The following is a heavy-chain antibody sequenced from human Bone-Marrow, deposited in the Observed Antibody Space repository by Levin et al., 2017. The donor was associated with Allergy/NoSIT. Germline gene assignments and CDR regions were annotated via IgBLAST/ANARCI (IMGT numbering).Heavy chain of an antibody. CDR2: IYNSGST. CDR1: GGSISSGGHH. Sequence: QSQTLSLTCTVSGGSISSGGHHWSWIRQHPGKGLEWIGYIYNSGSTYYNPSLKSRVMISVDTSKNQFSLKVSSVTAADTAVYYCAREDGSTFDYWGQGTLVTVSS. J-gene: IGHJ4*02. CDR3: AREDGSTFDY. D-gene: IGHD2-2*03. V-gene: IGHV4-31*03.